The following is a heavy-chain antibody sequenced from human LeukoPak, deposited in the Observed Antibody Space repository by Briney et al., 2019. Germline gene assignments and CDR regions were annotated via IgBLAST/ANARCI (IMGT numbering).Heavy chain of an antibody. J-gene: IGHJ5*02. CDR2: INHSGRT. CDR1: GGSLRGYY. D-gene: IGHD3-9*01. V-gene: IGHV4-34*01. CDR3: ARATYDDVLTGKIMNRPIDL. Sequence: SETLSLTCEVYGGSLRGYYWSWIRQPPGKGLEWIGEINHSGRTKYNMSLKSRVIISVDTSKKQFSLKLTSVTAADTAVYYCARATYDDVLTGKIMNRPIDLWGQGTLVTVSS.